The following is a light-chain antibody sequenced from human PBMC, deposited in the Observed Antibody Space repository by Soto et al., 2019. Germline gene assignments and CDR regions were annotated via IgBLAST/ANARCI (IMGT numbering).Light chain of an antibody. CDR2: AAS. Sequence: DIPLTQSPSFLSASVGDRVTITCRASQAISSSLAWYQHNPGKAPKLLIYAASTLQNGVPSSFSGSGSGTGFTLTIRSLQPEDFATYYCQHLNDYRYTFGQGTKVEIK. CDR1: QAISSS. V-gene: IGKV1-9*01. J-gene: IGKJ2*01. CDR3: QHLNDYRYT.